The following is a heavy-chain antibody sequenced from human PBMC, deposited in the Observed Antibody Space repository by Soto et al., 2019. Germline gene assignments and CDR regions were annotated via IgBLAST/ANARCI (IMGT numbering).Heavy chain of an antibody. D-gene: IGHD6-13*01. V-gene: IGHV3-30-3*01. CDR3: ARDRGGYSSSWYGY. CDR2: ISYDGSNK. J-gene: IGHJ4*02. Sequence: GVALRLSCAASGFTFSSYAMHWVRQAPGKGLEWVAVISYDGSNKYYADSVKGRFTISRDNSKNTLYLQMNSLRAEDTAVYYCARDRGGYSSSWYGYWGQGTLVTVSS. CDR1: GFTFSSYA.